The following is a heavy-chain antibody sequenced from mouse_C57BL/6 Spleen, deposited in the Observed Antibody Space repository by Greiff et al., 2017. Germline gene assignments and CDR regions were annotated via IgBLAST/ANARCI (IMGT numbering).Heavy chain of an antibody. D-gene: IGHD2-10*01. CDR2: IDPSASYT. Sequence: QVQLQQPGAELVMPGASVKLSCKASGYTFTSYWMHWVKQRPGQGLEWIGEIDPSASYTNYNQKFKGKSTLTVDKSSSTAYMQLSSLTSEDSAVYYCARSSYGNYPWWYFDVWGTGTTVTVSS. J-gene: IGHJ1*03. CDR1: GYTFTSYW. V-gene: IGHV1-69*01. CDR3: ARSSYGNYPWWYFDV.